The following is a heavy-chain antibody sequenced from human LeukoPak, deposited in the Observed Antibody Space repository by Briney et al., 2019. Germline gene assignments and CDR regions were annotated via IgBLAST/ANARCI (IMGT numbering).Heavy chain of an antibody. CDR1: GGSISSYY. CDR3: ESGADSSGYYSIFYFDY. Sequence: SETLSLTCTVSGGSISSYYWNWIRQPPGKGLEWIAYIYYSGSTNYNPSLKSRVPISVDTSKNQFALKLNPVTAADPGGDYFESGADSSGYYSIFYFDYWGQGTLVTVSS. V-gene: IGHV4-59*12. D-gene: IGHD3-22*01. J-gene: IGHJ4*02. CDR2: IYYSGST.